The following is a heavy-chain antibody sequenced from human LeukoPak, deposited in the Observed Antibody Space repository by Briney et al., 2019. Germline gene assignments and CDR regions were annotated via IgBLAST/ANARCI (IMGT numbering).Heavy chain of an antibody. CDR3: ARDEFGDFQGFDY. V-gene: IGHV4-59*13. CDR2: IHYRGTT. CDR1: GGSLSSYY. Sequence: SETLSLTCTVSGGSLSSYYWNWIRQSPGKGLEWLGNIHYRGTTNYNPSLKSRVTLSLDSSKSQFALKVTSVTAADTAVYYCARDEFGDFQGFDYWGQGTRVTVSS. D-gene: IGHD4-17*01. J-gene: IGHJ4*02.